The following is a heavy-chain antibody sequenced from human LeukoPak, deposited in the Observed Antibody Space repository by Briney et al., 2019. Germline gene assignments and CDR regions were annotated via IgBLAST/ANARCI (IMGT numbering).Heavy chain of an antibody. Sequence: GGSLRLSCAASGFTVSSNYMSWVRQAPGKGLEWVSVIYSGGSTYYADSVKGRFTTSRDNSKNTLYLQMNSLRAEDTAVYYCARDRKVGATQDYWGQGTLVTVSS. CDR2: IYSGGST. CDR1: GFTVSSNY. V-gene: IGHV3-53*01. J-gene: IGHJ4*02. CDR3: ARDRKVGATQDY. D-gene: IGHD1-26*01.